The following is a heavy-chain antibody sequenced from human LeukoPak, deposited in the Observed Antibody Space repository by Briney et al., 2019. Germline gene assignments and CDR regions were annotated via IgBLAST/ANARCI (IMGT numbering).Heavy chain of an antibody. V-gene: IGHV4-39*01. J-gene: IGHJ4*02. CDR3: ARRRYDGDY. D-gene: IGHD5-24*01. Sequence: SETLSLTCTVSGGSISSSSYYWGWIRQPPGKGLEWIGSIYYSGSTYYNPSLKSRVTISVDTSKNQFSLKLSSVTAADTAVDYCARRRYDGDYWGQGTLVTVSS. CDR2: IYYSGST. CDR1: GGSISSSSYY.